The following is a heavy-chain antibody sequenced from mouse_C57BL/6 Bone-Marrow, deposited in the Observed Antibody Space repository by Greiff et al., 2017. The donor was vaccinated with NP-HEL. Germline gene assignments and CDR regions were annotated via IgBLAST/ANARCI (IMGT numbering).Heavy chain of an antibody. CDR2: ILPGSGST. CDR3: AREGWLLGSYFDY. D-gene: IGHD2-3*01. CDR1: GYTFTGYW. J-gene: IGHJ2*01. V-gene: IGHV1-9*01. Sequence: VQLQQSGAELMKPGASVKLSCKATGYTFTGYWIEWVKQRPGHGLEWIGEILPGSGSTYYNEKVKGKVTFTADTASNTAYMQLSSLTTEDAAIYYCAREGWLLGSYFDYWGQGTTPTVTS.